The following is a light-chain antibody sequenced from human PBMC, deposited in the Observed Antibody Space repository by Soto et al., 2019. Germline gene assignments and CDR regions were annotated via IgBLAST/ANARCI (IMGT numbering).Light chain of an antibody. Sequence: QSALTQPPSASGSPGQSVTISCTGTSSDVGGYNYVSWYQQHPGKVPKLMIYEVSKRPSGVPDRFSGSKSGNTASLTVSGLQAEDEADYYCSSYAGSNNYVFGTGTKVTVL. CDR1: SSDVGGYNY. CDR2: EVS. J-gene: IGLJ1*01. CDR3: SSYAGSNNYV. V-gene: IGLV2-8*01.